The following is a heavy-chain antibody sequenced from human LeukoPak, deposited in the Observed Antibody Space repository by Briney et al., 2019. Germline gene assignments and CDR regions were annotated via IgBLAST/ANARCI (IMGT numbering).Heavy chain of an antibody. CDR3: TTDPNLATTNFYSYMDV. V-gene: IGHV3-15*01. Sequence: PGGSLRLSCAASGFTFTNAWMSWVRQAPGKGLEWVGRIKSKTDGGTTDYAAPVQGRFTTSRDDSKNTLYLQMNSLKTEDTAVYYCTTDPNLATTNFYSYMDVWGKGTTVTVSS. CDR1: GFTFTNAW. CDR2: IKSKTDGGTT. J-gene: IGHJ6*03. D-gene: IGHD5-24*01.